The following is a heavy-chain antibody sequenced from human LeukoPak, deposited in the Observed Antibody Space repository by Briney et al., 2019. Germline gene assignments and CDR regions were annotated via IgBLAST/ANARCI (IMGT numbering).Heavy chain of an antibody. V-gene: IGHV1-24*01. CDR3: ATDFDSLSPRGFDP. D-gene: IGHD3-22*01. CDR2: FDPEDGET. Sequence: ASVKVSCKVSGYTLTELSMHWVRQAPGKGLEWMGGFDPEDGETIYAQKFQGRVTMTEGTSTDTAYMELSSLRSEDTAVYYCATDFDSLSPRGFDPWGQGTLVTVSS. CDR1: GYTLTELS. J-gene: IGHJ5*02.